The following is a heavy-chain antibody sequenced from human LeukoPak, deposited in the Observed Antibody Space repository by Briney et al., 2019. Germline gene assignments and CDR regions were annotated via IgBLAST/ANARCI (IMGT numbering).Heavy chain of an antibody. CDR3: ARYTYGMDV. CDR2: ISSSGSTK. D-gene: IGHD1-1*01. CDR1: VFIFSIYE. J-gene: IGHJ6*02. Sequence: GGSLRLSCAPSVFIFSIYEVNLIRQAPGKGLEWVSYISSSGSTKSYADSMKGRFTISRDNAKNSLYLQMNSLRVEDTGVYYCARYTYGMDVWGQGTTVTVSS. V-gene: IGHV3-48*03.